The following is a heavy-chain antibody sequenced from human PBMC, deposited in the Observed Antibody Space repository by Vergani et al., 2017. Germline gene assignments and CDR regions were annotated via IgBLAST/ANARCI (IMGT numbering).Heavy chain of an antibody. Sequence: EKQLVQSGSETKKPGESLKISCQAFGYIFSKFWIGWVRQRPGRGLEWMGIIYPGDSEVKSNPTFRGQVIFSVDTSVNTAYLQWRSLQASDTATYYCTRHGPGGDGACLHFDHWGQGTQVTVSS. CDR1: GYIFSKFW. CDR3: TRHGPGGDGACLHFDH. CDR2: IYPGDSEV. D-gene: IGHD2-21*01. V-gene: IGHV5-51*01. J-gene: IGHJ4*02.